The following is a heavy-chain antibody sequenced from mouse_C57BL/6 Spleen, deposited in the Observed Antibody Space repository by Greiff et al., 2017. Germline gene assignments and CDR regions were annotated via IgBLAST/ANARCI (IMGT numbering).Heavy chain of an antibody. CDR3: TRSGTWGYDVRAWCAY. V-gene: IGHV1-15*01. J-gene: IGHJ3*01. Sequence: QVQLQQSGAELVRPGASVTLSCKASGYTFTDYEMHWVKQTPVHGLEWIGAIDPETGGTAYNQKFKGKAILTADKSSSTAYMELRSLTSEDSAVYYCTRSGTWGYDVRAWCAYWGQGTLVTVSA. D-gene: IGHD2-2*01. CDR1: GYTFTDYE. CDR2: IDPETGGT.